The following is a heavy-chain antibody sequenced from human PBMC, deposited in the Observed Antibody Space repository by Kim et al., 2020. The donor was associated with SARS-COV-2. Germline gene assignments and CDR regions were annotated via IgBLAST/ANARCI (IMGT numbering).Heavy chain of an antibody. CDR2: ISRNSRYI. CDR1: GFTFSNYS. Sequence: GGSLRLSCAASGFTFSNYSMNWVRQAPGKGLEWVSSISRNSRYIYHADSMKGRFTISRDNAKNSLYLQMDSLRAEDTAVYYCGSVASVEFLGRGTLVTVS. J-gene: IGHJ2*01. V-gene: IGHV3-21*06. CDR3: GSVASVEF. D-gene: IGHD5-12*01.